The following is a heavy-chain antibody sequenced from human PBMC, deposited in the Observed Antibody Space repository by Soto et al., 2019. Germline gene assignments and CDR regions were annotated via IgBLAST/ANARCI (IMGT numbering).Heavy chain of an antibody. J-gene: IGHJ4*02. Sequence: PSETLSLTCTVSGGSISSSSYYWGWIRQPPGKGLEWIGSIYYSGSTYYNPSLKSRVTISVDTSKNQFSLKLSSVTAADTAVYYCARPRDRLYYFDYWGRGTLVTVSS. CDR2: IYYSGST. D-gene: IGHD3-16*01. V-gene: IGHV4-39*01. CDR3: ARPRDRLYYFDY. CDR1: GGSISSSSYY.